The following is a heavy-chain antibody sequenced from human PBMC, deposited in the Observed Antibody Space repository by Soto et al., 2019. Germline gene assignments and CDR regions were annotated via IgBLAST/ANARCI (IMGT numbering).Heavy chain of an antibody. CDR3: AKEEVGATTLYYYYGMDV. V-gene: IGHV3-30*18. CDR1: GFTFSSYG. D-gene: IGHD1-26*01. Sequence: GGSLRLSCAASGFTFSSYGMHWVRQAPGKGPEWVAVISYDGSNKYYADSVKGRFTISRDNSKNTLYLQMNSLRAEDTAVYYCAKEEVGATTLYYYYGMDVWGQGTTVTVSS. J-gene: IGHJ6*02. CDR2: ISYDGSNK.